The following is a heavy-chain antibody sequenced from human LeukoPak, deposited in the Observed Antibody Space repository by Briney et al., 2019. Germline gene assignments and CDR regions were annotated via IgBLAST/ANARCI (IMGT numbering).Heavy chain of an antibody. CDR3: AKDLEQWLVRGWAFDI. V-gene: IGHV3-30*02. J-gene: IGHJ3*02. D-gene: IGHD6-19*01. CDR1: GFIFSNYG. CDR2: IRYDGSIK. Sequence: GGSLRLSCEASGFIFSNYGMHWVRQAPGKGLEWVAFIRYDGSIKYYADSVKGRFTISRDNSKNTLYLQMNSLRAEDTAVYYCAKDLEQWLVRGWAFDIWGQGTMVTVSS.